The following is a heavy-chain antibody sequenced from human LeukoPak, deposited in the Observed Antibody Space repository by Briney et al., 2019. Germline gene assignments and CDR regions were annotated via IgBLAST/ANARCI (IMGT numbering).Heavy chain of an antibody. CDR1: GFTFSRYW. Sequence: GGSLRLSCAASGFTFSRYWMSWVRQAPGKGLEWVANIKQDGNEKYYVDSVRGRFTISRDNAKNSLYLQMNSLRAEDTALYYCARERWYGSEGAAFDYWGQGTLVTVSS. CDR3: ARERWYGSEGAAFDY. J-gene: IGHJ4*02. CDR2: IKQDGNEK. V-gene: IGHV3-7*03. D-gene: IGHD6-13*01.